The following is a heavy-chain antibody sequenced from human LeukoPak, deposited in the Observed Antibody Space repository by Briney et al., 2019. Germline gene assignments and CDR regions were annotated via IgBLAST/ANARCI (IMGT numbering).Heavy chain of an antibody. CDR2: IYYSGNT. Sequence: PSETLSLTCTVSGGSISSYYWSWIRQPPGKGLEWIGYIYYSGNTNYNPSLKSRVTISVDTSKNQFSLRLSSVTAADTAVYYCARIGDTGGYFNYWGQGTLVTVSS. J-gene: IGHJ4*02. CDR3: ARIGDTGGYFNY. V-gene: IGHV4-59*01. D-gene: IGHD2-8*02. CDR1: GGSISSYY.